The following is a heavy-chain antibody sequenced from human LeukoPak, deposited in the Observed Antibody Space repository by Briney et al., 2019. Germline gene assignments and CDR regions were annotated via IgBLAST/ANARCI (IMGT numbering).Heavy chain of an antibody. Sequence: GGSLRLSCAASGFTFSSYAMSWVRQAPGKGLEWVSAIRGSGGNTYYADSVKGRFTISRDNSKNTLYLQMNSLRAEDTAVYYCAKGGGYDTRDDYFDYWGQGTLVTVSS. V-gene: IGHV3-23*01. CDR1: GFTFSSYA. J-gene: IGHJ4*02. CDR3: AKGGGYDTRDDYFDY. CDR2: IRGSGGNT. D-gene: IGHD5-12*01.